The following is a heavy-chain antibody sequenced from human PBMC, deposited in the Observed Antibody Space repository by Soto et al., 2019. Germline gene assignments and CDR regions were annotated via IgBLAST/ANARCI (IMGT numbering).Heavy chain of an antibody. Sequence: GGSLRLSCAASGFTFSSYSMNWVRQAPGKGLEWVSYISSSSSTIYYADSVKGRFTISRDNAKNSLYLQMNSLRDEDTAVYYCAREGKNHMPGIAVAGKDFDYYYGMDVWGQGTTVTVSS. CDR2: ISSSSSTI. D-gene: IGHD6-19*01. CDR1: GFTFSSYS. J-gene: IGHJ6*02. CDR3: AREGKNHMPGIAVAGKDFDYYYGMDV. V-gene: IGHV3-48*02.